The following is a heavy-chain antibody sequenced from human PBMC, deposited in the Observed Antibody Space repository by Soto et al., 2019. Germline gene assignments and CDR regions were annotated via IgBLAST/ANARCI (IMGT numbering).Heavy chain of an antibody. CDR1: GFTFSSYG. CDR3: AKDYDSSGYYLLYYFDY. Sequence: QVQLVESGGGVVQPGRSLRLSCAASGFTFSSYGMHWVRQAPGKGLEWVAVISYDGSNKYYADSVKGRFTISRDNSKNTLYLQMNSLRAEDTAVYYCAKDYDSSGYYLLYYFDYWGQGTLVTVSS. CDR2: ISYDGSNK. J-gene: IGHJ4*02. V-gene: IGHV3-30*18. D-gene: IGHD3-22*01.